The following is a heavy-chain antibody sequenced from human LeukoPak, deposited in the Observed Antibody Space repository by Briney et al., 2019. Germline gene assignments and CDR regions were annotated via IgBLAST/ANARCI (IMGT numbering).Heavy chain of an antibody. CDR2: ISSSSSYT. D-gene: IGHD5/OR15-5a*01. J-gene: IGHJ4*02. CDR3: ARAVSVSSCYFDC. Sequence: PGGSLRLSCAASGFIFSDYYMSWIRQAPGKGLEWISYISSSSSYTNYVDSVKGRFTISRDNAKNSLYLQMNSLRAEDTAVYYCARAVSVSSCYFDCWGQGTLVTVSS. CDR1: GFIFSDYY. V-gene: IGHV3-11*05.